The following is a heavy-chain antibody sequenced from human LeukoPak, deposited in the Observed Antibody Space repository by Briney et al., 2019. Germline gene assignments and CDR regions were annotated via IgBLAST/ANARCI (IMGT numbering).Heavy chain of an antibody. CDR3: AKGYYYDTSDYYPIDAFDI. Sequence: GGSLRLSCAASGFTFTIYAMSWVRQAPGKGLEWVSGISGSGGGRYYADSVKGRVTISRDNSKSTQYLQMNSLRAEDTAVYYCAKGYYYDTSDYYPIDAFDIWGQGTMVTVSS. CDR1: GFTFTIYA. CDR2: ISGSGGGR. V-gene: IGHV3-23*01. D-gene: IGHD3-22*01. J-gene: IGHJ3*02.